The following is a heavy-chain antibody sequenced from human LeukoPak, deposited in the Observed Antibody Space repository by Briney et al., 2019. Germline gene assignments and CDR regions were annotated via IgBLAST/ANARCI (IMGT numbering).Heavy chain of an antibody. Sequence: GGSLRLSCAASGFIFRSHWMNWVRQAPGKGLEWVSSISSSSSYIYYADSVKGRFTISRDNAKNSLYLQMNSLRAEDTAVYYCAGGDYDILTGYYRDAFDIWGQGTMVTVSS. J-gene: IGHJ3*02. CDR3: AGGDYDILTGYYRDAFDI. CDR1: GFIFRSHW. V-gene: IGHV3-21*01. CDR2: ISSSSSYI. D-gene: IGHD3-9*01.